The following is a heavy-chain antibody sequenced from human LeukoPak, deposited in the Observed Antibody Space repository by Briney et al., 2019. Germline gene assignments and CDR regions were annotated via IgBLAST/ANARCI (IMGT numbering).Heavy chain of an antibody. V-gene: IGHV3-66*01. CDR3: VKSKGYYYDSSGNYFDY. CDR1: GLTVSSNY. J-gene: IGHJ4*02. Sequence: GGSLRLSCAASGLTVSSNYMSWVRQAPGKGLEWVSVIYSGGSTYYADSVKGRFTISRDNSKNTLYLQMSSLRAEDTAVYFCVKSKGYYYDSSGNYFDYWGQGTLVTVSS. CDR2: IYSGGST. D-gene: IGHD3-22*01.